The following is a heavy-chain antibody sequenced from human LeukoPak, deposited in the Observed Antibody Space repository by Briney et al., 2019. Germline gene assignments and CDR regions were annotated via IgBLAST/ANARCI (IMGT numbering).Heavy chain of an antibody. CDR3: ARNAYEFDY. J-gene: IGHJ4*02. CDR2: IIPAFGVV. Sequence: ASVKVSCKASGGTFSSYTISWVRQAPGQGLEWMGRIIPAFGVVDYAQRFQGRVTITTDESTSTAYMDLTSLRSEDTAVYYCARNAYEFDYWGQGTLVTVSS. D-gene: IGHD5-12*01. V-gene: IGHV1-69*02. CDR1: GGTFSSYT.